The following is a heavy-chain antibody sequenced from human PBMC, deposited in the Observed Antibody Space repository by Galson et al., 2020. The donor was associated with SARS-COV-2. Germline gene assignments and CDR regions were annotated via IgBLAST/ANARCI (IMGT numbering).Heavy chain of an antibody. Sequence: SVKVSCKASGYTFTHYYIHWVRQAPGQGLEWKGIINPSGGRSRYAQRFRDRITMTTDTATSTAYMELSSLTSEDTALYYCARPHTYDFWTGSYYGMDVWGQGTMVSVSS. V-gene: IGHV1-46*01. CDR2: INPSGGRS. J-gene: IGHJ6*02. D-gene: IGHD3-3*01. CDR3: ARPHTYDFWTGSYYGMDV. CDR1: GYTFTHYY.